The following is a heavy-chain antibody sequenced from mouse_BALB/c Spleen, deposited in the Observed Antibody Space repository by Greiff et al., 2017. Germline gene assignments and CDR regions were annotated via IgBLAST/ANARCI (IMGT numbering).Heavy chain of an antibody. CDR1: GFTFSSYG. V-gene: IGHV5-6-3*01. CDR3: ARDWDYGSSPFAY. D-gene: IGHD1-1*01. CDR2: INSNGGST. Sequence: EVKVVESGGGLVQPGGSLKLSCAASGFTFSSYGMSWVRQTPDKRLELVATINSNGGSTYYPDSVKGRFTISRDNAKNTLYLQMSSLKSEDTAMYYCARDWDYGSSPFAYWGQGTLVTVSA. J-gene: IGHJ3*01.